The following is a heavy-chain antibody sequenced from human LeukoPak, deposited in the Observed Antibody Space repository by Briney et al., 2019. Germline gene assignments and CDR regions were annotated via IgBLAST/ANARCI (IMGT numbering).Heavy chain of an antibody. CDR3: ARDRYGIVVAAIYFDY. V-gene: IGHV1-18*01. Sequence: ASVKVSCKASGYTFTSYGISWVRQAPGQGLEWMGWISAYNGKTNYAQKPQGRVTMTTDTSTSTAYMELRSLRSDDTAVYYCARDRYGIVVAAIYFDYWGQGTLVTVPS. D-gene: IGHD3-22*01. J-gene: IGHJ4*02. CDR1: GYTFTSYG. CDR2: ISAYNGKT.